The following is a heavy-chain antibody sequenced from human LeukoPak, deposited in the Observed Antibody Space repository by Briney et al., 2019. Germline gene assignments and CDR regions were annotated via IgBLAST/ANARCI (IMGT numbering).Heavy chain of an antibody. CDR3: TRVGYIDEGIDY. Sequence: GGSLRLPWVASGFPFSSYWMTWVRQAPGKGLEWVANIKQDGNKKSYVDSVKGRFTIPRDNAKNSLYLQMNSLRAEDTAIYYCTRVGYIDEGIDYWGQGTLVTVPS. V-gene: IGHV3-7*04. CDR1: GFPFSSYW. D-gene: IGHD5-24*01. J-gene: IGHJ4*02. CDR2: IKQDGNKK.